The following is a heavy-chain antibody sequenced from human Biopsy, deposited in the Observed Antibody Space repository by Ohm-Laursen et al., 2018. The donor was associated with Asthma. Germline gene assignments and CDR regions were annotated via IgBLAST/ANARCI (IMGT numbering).Heavy chain of an antibody. CDR1: GDSISVHY. J-gene: IGHJ4*02. CDR3: ARDSRGAGPDFDS. D-gene: IGHD6-19*01. CDR2: IYYSGTT. Sequence: GTLSLTCSVSGDSISVHYWWAWIRQPPGKGLEWIGYIYYSGTTNYNPSLRGRVTISVNTSKNQFSLKLSSVSAADTAVYFRARDSRGAGPDFDSWGQGTLVTVSS. V-gene: IGHV4-59*11.